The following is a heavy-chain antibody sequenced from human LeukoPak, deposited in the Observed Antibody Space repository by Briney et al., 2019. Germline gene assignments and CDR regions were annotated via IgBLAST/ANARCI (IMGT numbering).Heavy chain of an antibody. J-gene: IGHJ3*02. CDR2: INHSGST. V-gene: IGHV4-34*01. CDR1: GGSFSGYY. CDR3: ASGPSYYYDSSGQSLDAFDI. D-gene: IGHD3-22*01. Sequence: PSETLSLTCAVYGGSFSGYYWSWIRQPPGKGLEWIGEINHSGSTNYNPSLKSRVTISVDTSKNQFSLKLSSVTAADTAVYYCASGPSYYYDSSGQSLDAFDIWGQGTMVTVSS.